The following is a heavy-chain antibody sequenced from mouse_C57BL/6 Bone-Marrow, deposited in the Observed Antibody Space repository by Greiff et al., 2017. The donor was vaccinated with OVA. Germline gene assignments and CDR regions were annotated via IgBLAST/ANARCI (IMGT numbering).Heavy chain of an antibody. V-gene: IGHV10-1*01. CDR2: IRSKSNNYAT. CDR3: VRQVFTHAYY. Sequence: EVKLVESGGGLVQPKGSLKLSCAASGFSFNTYAMNWVRQAPGKGLEWVARIRSKSNNYATYYADSVKDRFTISRDDSESMLYLQMNNLKTEDTAMYYCVRQVFTHAYYRGQGTPLTVSS. J-gene: IGHJ2*01. CDR1: GFSFNTYA.